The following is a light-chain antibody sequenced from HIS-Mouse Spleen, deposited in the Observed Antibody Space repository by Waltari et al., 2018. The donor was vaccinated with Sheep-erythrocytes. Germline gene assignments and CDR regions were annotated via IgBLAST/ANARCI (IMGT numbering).Light chain of an antibody. CDR2: DAS. Sequence: EIVLTQSPATLSLSPGERATLSCRASQSVSSYLAWYQQKPGQAPRLLISDASNRATGIPARFSGSGSGTDFTLTISRLEPEDFATYYCLQDYNYPYTFGQGTKLEIK. J-gene: IGKJ2*01. V-gene: IGKV3-11*01. CDR3: LQDYNYPYT. CDR1: QSVSSY.